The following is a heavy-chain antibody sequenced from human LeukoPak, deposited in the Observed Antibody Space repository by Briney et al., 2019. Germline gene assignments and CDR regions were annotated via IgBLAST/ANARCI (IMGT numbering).Heavy chain of an antibody. D-gene: IGHD5-24*01. Sequence: ASVKVSCTASGYTLTGYSIHWVRQAPGQGLEWMGILNPSGNSTTYAQKFQGRVTMTRDTSTKIVYMELSSLRSEDTAVYYCARGDDYSPRFDYWGQGTLVTVSS. CDR1: GYTLTGYS. CDR2: LNPSGNST. CDR3: ARGDDYSPRFDY. V-gene: IGHV1-46*01. J-gene: IGHJ4*02.